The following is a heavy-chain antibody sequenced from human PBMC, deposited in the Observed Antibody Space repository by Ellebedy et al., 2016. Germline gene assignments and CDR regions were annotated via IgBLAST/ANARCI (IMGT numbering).Heavy chain of an antibody. Sequence: SETLSLTXTVSGDSINSGGYYWSWIRQPPGKGLEWIGEINHSGSTNYNPSLKSRVTISVDTSKNQFSLKLSSVTAADTAVYYCARAGYDILTGWGRHNWFDPWGQGTLVTVSS. CDR1: GDSINSGGYY. CDR3: ARAGYDILTGWGRHNWFDP. D-gene: IGHD3-9*01. V-gene: IGHV4-34*01. J-gene: IGHJ5*02. CDR2: INHSGST.